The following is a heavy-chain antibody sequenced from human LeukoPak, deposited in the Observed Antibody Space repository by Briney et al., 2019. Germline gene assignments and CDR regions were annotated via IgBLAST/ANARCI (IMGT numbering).Heavy chain of an antibody. Sequence: QAGGSLRLSCAASGFTFSSYAMSWVRQAPGKGLEWVANIKEDGSEKDYMDFVKGRFTISRDNAKNSLYLQMNSLRAEDAAVYYCARFHSDYFDYWGQGTLVTVSS. J-gene: IGHJ4*02. CDR3: ARFHSDYFDY. V-gene: IGHV3-7*01. CDR2: IKEDGSEK. D-gene: IGHD4-11*01. CDR1: GFTFSSYA.